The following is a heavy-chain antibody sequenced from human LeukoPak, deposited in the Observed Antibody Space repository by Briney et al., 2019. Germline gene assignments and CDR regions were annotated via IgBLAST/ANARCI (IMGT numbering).Heavy chain of an antibody. CDR2: IYYSGST. V-gene: IGHV4-39*01. CDR1: GDSISSSSYY. CDR3: ARPEVVTSWFDP. Sequence: SETLSLTCTVSGDSISSSSYYWGWIRQPLGKGLEWIGSIYYSGSTYYNPSLKSRVTISVDTSKNQFSLKLSSVTAADTAVYYCARPEVVTSWFDPWGQGTLVTVSS. D-gene: IGHD4-23*01. J-gene: IGHJ5*02.